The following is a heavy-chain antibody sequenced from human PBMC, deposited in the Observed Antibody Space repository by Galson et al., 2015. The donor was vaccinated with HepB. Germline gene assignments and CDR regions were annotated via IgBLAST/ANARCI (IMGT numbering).Heavy chain of an antibody. V-gene: IGHV3-20*04. CDR3: ARVLFPYSSGWSGGY. CDR1: GFTFDDYA. CDR2: INWNGDST. D-gene: IGHD6-19*01. J-gene: IGHJ4*02. Sequence: SLRLSCAASGFTFDDYALNWVRQAAGNGLEWVSGINWNGDSTGYADSVKGRFTISRDNAKKSLYLQMNSLRAEDTVLYYCARVLFPYSSGWSGGYWGQGTLVTVSS.